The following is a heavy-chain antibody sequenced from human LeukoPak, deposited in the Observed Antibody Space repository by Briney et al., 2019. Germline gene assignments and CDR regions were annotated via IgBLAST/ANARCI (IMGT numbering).Heavy chain of an antibody. CDR1: GGSISSNSYY. CDR3: ARGSYGSGSLFDY. CDR2: IYYSGST. D-gene: IGHD3-10*01. J-gene: IGHJ4*02. Sequence: SETLSLTCAVSGGSISSNSYYWGWIRQPPGKGLEWIGSIYYSGSTYYNPSFKSRVTISVDTSKNQFSLKLSSVTAADTAVYYCARGSYGSGSLFDYWGQGTLVTVSS. V-gene: IGHV4-39*07.